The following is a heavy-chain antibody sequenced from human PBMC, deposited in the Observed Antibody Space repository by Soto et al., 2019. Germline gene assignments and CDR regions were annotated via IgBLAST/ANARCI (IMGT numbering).Heavy chain of an antibody. V-gene: IGHV4-4*07. CDR3: ARDWSY. Sequence: PETLSLTCIVSGGSLSSNYWSWVRRPAGKGLEWIGRINTSGSSSYNPSLKSRVTMAVDTSRNQFSLNLNSVTAADTAIYYCARDWSYWGPGXLVTVYS. J-gene: IGHJ4*02. CDR1: GGSLSSNY. CDR2: INTSGSS.